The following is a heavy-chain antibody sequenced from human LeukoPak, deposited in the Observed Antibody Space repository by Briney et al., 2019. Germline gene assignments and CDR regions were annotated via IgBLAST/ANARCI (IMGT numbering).Heavy chain of an antibody. J-gene: IGHJ4*02. CDR3: ARESGYDRDFDY. D-gene: IGHD5-12*01. Sequence: SETLSLTCTVSGGSISSYYWSWVRQPPGKGLEWIGYIYYSGSTNYNPSLKSRVTISVDTSKNQFSLKLSSVTAADTAVYYCARESGYDRDFDYWGQGTLVTVSS. V-gene: IGHV4-59*01. CDR1: GGSISSYY. CDR2: IYYSGST.